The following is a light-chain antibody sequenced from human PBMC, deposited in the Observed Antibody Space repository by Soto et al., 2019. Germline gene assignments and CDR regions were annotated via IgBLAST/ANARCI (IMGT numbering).Light chain of an antibody. V-gene: IGKV3D-20*02. CDR1: QGVSSTY. J-gene: IGKJ1*01. Sequence: EIVLTQSPGTLSLSPGERATLSCRASQGVSSTYLAWYQQRLGQAPRLLIFGASSRATGIPDRFSGSGSGTDFTLTISSLEPEDFAVYYCQQRSNWPTFGQGTKVDIK. CDR3: QQRSNWPT. CDR2: GAS.